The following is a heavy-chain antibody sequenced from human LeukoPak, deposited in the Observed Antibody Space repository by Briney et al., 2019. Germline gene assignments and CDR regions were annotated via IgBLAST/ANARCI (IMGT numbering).Heavy chain of an antibody. CDR3: ARGRRVVPAATRIYYFDY. D-gene: IGHD2-2*01. CDR2: INHSGST. CDR1: GGSFSSYY. Sequence: SETLSLTCAAYGGSFSSYYWSWIRQPPGKGLEWVGEINHSGSTNYNPSLKSRVTISVDTSKNQFSLKLSSVTAADTAVYYCARGRRVVPAATRIYYFDYWGQGTLVTVSS. V-gene: IGHV4-34*01. J-gene: IGHJ4*02.